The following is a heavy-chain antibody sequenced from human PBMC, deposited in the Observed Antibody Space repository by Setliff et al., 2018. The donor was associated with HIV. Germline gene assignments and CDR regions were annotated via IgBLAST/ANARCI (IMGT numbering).Heavy chain of an antibody. Sequence: SETLSLTCTVSDSAMDSYYWSWVRQSPGRGLEYIGYIYWTGKTDYNPSLKSRVTISLDTSGNQFSLKLNSVTGADSAVYYCAKISPRGYSDITTGRLTDPFDVWGPGTMVTVSS. V-gene: IGHV4-59*12. J-gene: IGHJ3*01. D-gene: IGHD3-9*01. CDR1: DSAMDSYY. CDR2: IYWTGKT. CDR3: AKISPRGYSDITTGRLTDPFDV.